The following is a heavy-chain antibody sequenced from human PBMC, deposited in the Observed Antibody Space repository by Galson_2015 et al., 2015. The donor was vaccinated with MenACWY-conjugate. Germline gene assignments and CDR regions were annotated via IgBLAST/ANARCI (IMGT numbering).Heavy chain of an antibody. CDR1: GFTFYTYT. J-gene: IGHJ4*02. Sequence: SLRLSCAASGFTFYTYTMSWVRQSPGKGLEWVAGIYGSGHRDTFYADSVKGRFTISRDESNNLVYLQMTSLRVEDTAVYYCAKARHLDGVWSFDSRRQG. V-gene: IGHV3-23*01. CDR3: AKARHLDGVWSFDS. CDR2: IYGSGHRDT. D-gene: IGHD4-17*01.